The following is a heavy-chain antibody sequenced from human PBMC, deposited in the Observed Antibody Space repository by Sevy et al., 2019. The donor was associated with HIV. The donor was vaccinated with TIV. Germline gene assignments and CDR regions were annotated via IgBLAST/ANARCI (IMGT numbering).Heavy chain of an antibody. CDR2: INAGNGNT. D-gene: IGHD3-3*01. CDR3: ASREIYDFWSGPYGDYYYGMDV. Sequence: ASVKVSCKASGYTFTSYAMHWVRQAPGQRLEWMGWINAGNGNTKYSQKFQGRVTITRDTSGSTAYMELGSLRSEDTAVYYCASREIYDFWSGPYGDYYYGMDVWGQGTTVTVSS. V-gene: IGHV1-3*01. CDR1: GYTFTSYA. J-gene: IGHJ6*02.